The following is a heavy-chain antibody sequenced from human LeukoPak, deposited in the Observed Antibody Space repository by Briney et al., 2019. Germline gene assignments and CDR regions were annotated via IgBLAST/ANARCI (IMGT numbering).Heavy chain of an antibody. V-gene: IGHV3-21*01. CDR1: GFTFSNYA. CDR2: ISNSGTNT. D-gene: IGHD2/OR15-2a*01. Sequence: PGGSLRLSCAASGFTFSNYAVSWVRQAPGRGLEWVSTISNSGTNTHYADSVKGRFTISRDNAKNALYLQMNSLRAEDTAVYYCARLSDSKSSDLWGQGTLVTVSS. CDR3: ARLSDSKSSDL. J-gene: IGHJ4*02.